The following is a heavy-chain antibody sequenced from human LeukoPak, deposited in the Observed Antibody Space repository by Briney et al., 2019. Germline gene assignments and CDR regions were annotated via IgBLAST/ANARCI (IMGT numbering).Heavy chain of an antibody. CDR3: ARHRALGYCSSTSCPAGSDFDY. V-gene: IGHV4-39*01. D-gene: IGHD2-2*01. Sequence: SETLSLTCTVSGGSISSKSHYWGWIRQPPGKGLEWIGTIYYSGSTYYNPSLKSRVTISVDTSKNQFSLNLSSATAADTAVYYCARHRALGYCSSTSCPAGSDFDYWGQGTLVTVSS. J-gene: IGHJ4*02. CDR1: GGSISSKSHY. CDR2: IYYSGST.